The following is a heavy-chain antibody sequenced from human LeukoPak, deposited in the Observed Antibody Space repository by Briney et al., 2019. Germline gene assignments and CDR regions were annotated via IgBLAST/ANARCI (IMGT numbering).Heavy chain of an antibody. J-gene: IGHJ6*04. V-gene: IGHV1-2*04. CDR2: INPNSGGT. CDR3: ATHYGSGSYSGRGYYAMDV. Sequence: ASVKVSCKASGYTFTGYYMHWVRQAPGQGLEWMGWINPNSGGTNYAQKFQGWVTMTRDTSISTAYMELGRLRSDDTAVYYCATHYGSGSYSGRGYYAMDVWGKGTTVTVSS. D-gene: IGHD3-10*01. CDR1: GYTFTGYY.